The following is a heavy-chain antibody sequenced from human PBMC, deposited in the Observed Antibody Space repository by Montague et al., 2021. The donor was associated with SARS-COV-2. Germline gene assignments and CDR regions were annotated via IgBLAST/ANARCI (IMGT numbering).Heavy chain of an antibody. D-gene: IGHD3-9*01. CDR2: ISNGGRT. J-gene: IGHJ4*02. CDR1: GGSFDSDNFF. V-gene: IGHV4-39*01. CDR3: ARHRRYDVVTYYPDF. Sequence: SETLSLTCTVSGGSFDSDNFFWCWIRQPPGKRLEWIGVISNGGRTFDNPSLKSRVTISVHTSRNQLSLNVKSVTAADTAVYYCARHRRYDVVTYYPDFWGQGILVTVSS.